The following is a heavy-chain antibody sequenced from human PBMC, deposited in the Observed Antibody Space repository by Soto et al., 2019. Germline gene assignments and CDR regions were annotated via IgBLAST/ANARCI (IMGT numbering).Heavy chain of an antibody. V-gene: IGHV3-48*02. CDR1: GFTFSSYS. CDR3: ARDLNYDFWSGSNWFDP. Sequence: GGSLRLSCAASGFTFSSYSMNWFRQAPGKGLEWVSYISSSSSTIYYADSVKGRFTISRDNAKNSLYLQMNSLRDEDTAVYYCARDLNYDFWSGSNWFDPWGQGTLVTVSS. D-gene: IGHD3-3*01. CDR2: ISSSSSTI. J-gene: IGHJ5*02.